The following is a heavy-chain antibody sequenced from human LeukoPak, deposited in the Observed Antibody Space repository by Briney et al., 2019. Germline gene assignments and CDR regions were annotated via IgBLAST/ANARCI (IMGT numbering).Heavy chain of an antibody. V-gene: IGHV4-34*01. D-gene: IGHD2-2*01. J-gene: IGHJ6*03. CDR3: ARAGPVPAPTYYYMDV. CDR2: INHSGST. CDR1: GGSFSGYY. Sequence: PSETLSLTCDVYGGSFSGYYWSWIRQPPGKGLEWIGEINHSGSTNYNPSLKSRVTISVDTSKNQFSLKLSSVTAADTAVYYCARAGPVPAPTYYYMDVWGKGTTVTVSS.